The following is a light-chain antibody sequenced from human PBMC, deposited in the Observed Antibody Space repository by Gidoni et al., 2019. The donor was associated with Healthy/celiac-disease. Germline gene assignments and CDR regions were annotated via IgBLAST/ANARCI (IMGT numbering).Light chain of an antibody. Sequence: QSVLTPPPSVSGAPGQRVTISCTGSSSNIGAGYDVHWYQQPPGTAPKLLIYGNNNRPSGVPDRFSGSKSGTSASLAITGLQAEDEADYYCQSYDSSLSGYVFGTGTKVTVL. CDR1: SSNIGAGYD. CDR3: QSYDSSLSGYV. V-gene: IGLV1-40*01. CDR2: GNN. J-gene: IGLJ1*01.